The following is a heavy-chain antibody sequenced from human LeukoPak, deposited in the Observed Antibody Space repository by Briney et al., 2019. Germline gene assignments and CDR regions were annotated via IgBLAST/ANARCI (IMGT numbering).Heavy chain of an antibody. CDR1: GYSISSGYY. D-gene: IGHD6-13*01. Sequence: SETLSLTCTVSGYSISSGYYWGWIRQPPGKGLEWIGNIYPTGSTYYNPSLKSRVTISVDTSKNQFSLKVSSVSAADTAVYYCARAYSSSWHWNWFDPWGQGTLVTVSS. CDR2: IYPTGST. V-gene: IGHV4-38-2*02. CDR3: ARAYSSSWHWNWFDP. J-gene: IGHJ5*02.